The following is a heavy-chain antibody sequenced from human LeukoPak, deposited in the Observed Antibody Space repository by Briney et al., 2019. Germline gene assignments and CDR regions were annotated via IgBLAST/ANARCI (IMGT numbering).Heavy chain of an antibody. CDR1: GGSISSGGYS. D-gene: IGHD3-3*01. V-gene: IGHV4-30-2*01. J-gene: IGHJ3*02. CDR3: ARAQTTIFGVVIIPDAFDI. Sequence: PSETLSLTCAVSGGSISSGGYSWSWIRQPPGKGLEWIGYIYHSGSTYYNPSLKSRVTISVDRSKNQFSLKLSSVTAADTAVYYCARAQTTIFGVVIIPDAFDIWGQGTMVTVSS. CDR2: IYHSGST.